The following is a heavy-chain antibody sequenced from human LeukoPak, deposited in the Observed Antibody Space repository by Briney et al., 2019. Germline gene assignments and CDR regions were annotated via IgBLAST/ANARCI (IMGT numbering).Heavy chain of an antibody. J-gene: IGHJ3*01. D-gene: IGHD3-22*01. CDR1: GGSISSYY. Sequence: SETLSLTCTVSGGSISSYYWSWIRQPAGKGLEWIGRIYTSGSTNYNPSLKSRVTMSVDTSKNQFSLKLSSVTAADTAVYYCARDNHDSSGYYEHALDLWGQGTMATVSS. CDR2: IYTSGST. V-gene: IGHV4-4*07. CDR3: ARDNHDSSGYYEHALDL.